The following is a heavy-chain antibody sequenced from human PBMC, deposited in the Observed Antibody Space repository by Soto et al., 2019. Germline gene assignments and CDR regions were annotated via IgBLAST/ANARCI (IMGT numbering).Heavy chain of an antibody. CDR2: ISYDGSNK. V-gene: IGHV3-30*18. Sequence: QVQLVESGGGVVQPGRSLRLSCAASGFTFSSYGMHWVRQAPGKGLEWVAVISYDGSNKYYADSVKGRFTISRDNSKNTLYLQMNSLRAEDTAVYYCAKDRGWVTTARILDYWGQGTLVTVSS. D-gene: IGHD4-17*01. CDR1: GFTFSSYG. CDR3: AKDRGWVTTARILDY. J-gene: IGHJ4*02.